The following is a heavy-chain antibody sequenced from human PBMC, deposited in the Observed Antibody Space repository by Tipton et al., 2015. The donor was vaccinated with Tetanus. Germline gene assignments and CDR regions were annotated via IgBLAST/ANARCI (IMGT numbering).Heavy chain of an antibody. CDR2: LYPSGFT. CDR3: AALAYRSGYYKGWFDP. V-gene: IGHV4-39*02. Sequence: GLVKPSETLSLTCSVSGASITRSDYYWAWIRQSPGKGLQWIGGLYPSGFTYYNPSLEGRVTISGDTSKNHFSLKLDSVTAADTAVYYCAALAYRSGYYKGWFDPWGQGTLVTVSS. J-gene: IGHJ5*02. CDR1: GASITRSDYY. D-gene: IGHD6-19*01.